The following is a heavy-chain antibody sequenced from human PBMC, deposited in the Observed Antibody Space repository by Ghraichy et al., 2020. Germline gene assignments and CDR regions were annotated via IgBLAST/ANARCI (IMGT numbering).Heavy chain of an antibody. CDR1: GGSISSGGYY. V-gene: IGHV4-31*03. J-gene: IGHJ5*02. CDR2: IYYSGRT. D-gene: IGHD3-3*01. Sequence: SQTLSLTCTVSGGSISSGGYYWSWIRQHPGKGLGWIGYIYYSGRTSYHPSLKSRVTISVDTSKNQFSLKLSSVTAAATAVYYCARVGGFRFLGHWFDPWGQGTLVTVSS. CDR3: ARVGGFRFLGHWFDP.